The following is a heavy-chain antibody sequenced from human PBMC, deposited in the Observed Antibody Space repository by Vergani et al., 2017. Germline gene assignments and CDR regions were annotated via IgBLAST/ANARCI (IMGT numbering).Heavy chain of an antibody. D-gene: IGHD2-2*02. J-gene: IGHJ4*02. Sequence: QVQLVESGGGVVQPGTSLRLSCVVSGFALNRHAMYWVRQAPGKGLEWVVGISFDGTNEYYPDLVKGRFTISRDIAKNTLYLQVRSLRLEDTGVYHCVGDDGVCDGGRCYTKAWGYWGQGTPVTVSS. CDR1: GFALNRHA. CDR3: VGDDGVCDGGRCYTKAWGY. CDR2: ISFDGTNE. V-gene: IGHV3-30-3*01.